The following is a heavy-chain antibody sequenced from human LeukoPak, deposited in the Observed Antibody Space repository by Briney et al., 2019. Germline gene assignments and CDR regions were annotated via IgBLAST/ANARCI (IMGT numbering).Heavy chain of an antibody. CDR1: GGSISSGSYY. Sequence: KTSETLSLTCTVSGGSISSGSYYWSWIRQPAGKGLEWIGRIYTSGSTNYNPSLKSRVTISVDTSKNQFSLKLSSVTAADTAVYYCARVGWGSAPCFDYWGQGTLVTVSS. CDR3: ARVGWGSAPCFDY. J-gene: IGHJ4*02. CDR2: IYTSGST. V-gene: IGHV4-61*02. D-gene: IGHD3-16*01.